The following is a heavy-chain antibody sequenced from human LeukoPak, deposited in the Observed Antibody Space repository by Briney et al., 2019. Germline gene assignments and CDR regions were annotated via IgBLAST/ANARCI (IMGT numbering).Heavy chain of an antibody. Sequence: PGGSLRLSCAASGFTFSSYGMHWVRQAPGNGLEWVAVIWYDGSNKYYADSVKGRFTISRDNSKNTLYLQMNSLRAEDTAVYYCARRTVVGYCSSTCCGMMDVWGQGTTVTVSS. V-gene: IGHV3-33*01. CDR1: GFTFSSYG. D-gene: IGHD2-2*03. CDR2: IWYDGSNK. CDR3: ARRTVVGYCSSTCCGMMDV. J-gene: IGHJ6*02.